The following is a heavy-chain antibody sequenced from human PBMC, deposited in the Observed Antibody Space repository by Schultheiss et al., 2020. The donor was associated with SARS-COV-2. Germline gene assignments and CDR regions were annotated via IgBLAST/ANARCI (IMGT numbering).Heavy chain of an antibody. CDR2: INPNSGDT. J-gene: IGHJ4*02. Sequence: ASVKVSCKASGYTFTGHYMHWVRQAPGQGLEWMGRINPNSGDTDYAQEFQGRVTMTRDTSISTAYMELRRLRSDDTAVYYCARVPWDQDYWGQGTLVTVSS. CDR1: GYTFTGHY. CDR3: ARVPWDQDY. V-gene: IGHV1-2*02. D-gene: IGHD1-26*01.